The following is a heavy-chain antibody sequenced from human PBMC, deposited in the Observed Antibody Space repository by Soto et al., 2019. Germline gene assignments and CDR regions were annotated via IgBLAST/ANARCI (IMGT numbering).Heavy chain of an antibody. Sequence: QVQLVQSGAEVKKPGSSVKVSCKASGATFGSYAISWVRQAPGQGLEWMGGIIPTSGTANYAQKFQGRVTITADESTSTAYMELSSLRSEDTAVYYCARSQGSSTSLEIYYYYYYGMDVWGQGTTVTVSS. CDR1: GATFGSYA. CDR3: ARSQGSSTSLEIYYYYYYGMDV. J-gene: IGHJ6*02. CDR2: IIPTSGTA. D-gene: IGHD2-2*01. V-gene: IGHV1-69*01.